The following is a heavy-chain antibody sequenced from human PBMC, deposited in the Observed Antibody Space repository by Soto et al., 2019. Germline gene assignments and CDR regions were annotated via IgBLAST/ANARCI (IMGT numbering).Heavy chain of an antibody. Sequence: GGSLRLSCAASGFTFSDYYMSWIRQAPGKGLEWVSYISSSSSNTKYADSVKGRVTISRDNSKNMLYLQMNSLIVEDTAVYLCARDGPHYDIDYWGQGTLVTVSS. CDR3: ARDGPHYDIDY. CDR2: ISSSSSNT. V-gene: IGHV3-11*06. J-gene: IGHJ4*02. CDR1: GFTFSDYY. D-gene: IGHD3-16*01.